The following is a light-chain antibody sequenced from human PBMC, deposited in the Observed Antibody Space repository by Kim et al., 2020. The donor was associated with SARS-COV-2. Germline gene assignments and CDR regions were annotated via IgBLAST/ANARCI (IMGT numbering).Light chain of an antibody. CDR3: QQTYSTPLT. J-gene: IGKJ4*01. V-gene: IGKV1-39*01. CDR2: AAS. Sequence: DIQMAQSPSSLSASVGDRVTITCRASHSISSYLNWYQQKPGKAPKLLIYAASSLQSGVPSRFNGSASGTDFTLTITSLQPEDFATYYCQQTYSTPLTFGGGTKVDIK. CDR1: HSISSY.